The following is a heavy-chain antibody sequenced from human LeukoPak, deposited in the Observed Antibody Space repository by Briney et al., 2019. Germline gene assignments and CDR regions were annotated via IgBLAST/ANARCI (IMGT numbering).Heavy chain of an antibody. CDR3: ARRDGYDAFDI. CDR1: GCIFTAYY. CDR2: IDPNSGDS. D-gene: IGHD5-12*01. J-gene: IGHJ3*02. Sequence: ASVKVSCKASGCIFTAYYMHWVRQAPGQGLEWMGWIDPNSGDSNSAQRFQGRVTMTRDTSISTAYMELSRLRSDDTAVYSCARRDGYDAFDIWGQGTMVIVSS. V-gene: IGHV1-2*02.